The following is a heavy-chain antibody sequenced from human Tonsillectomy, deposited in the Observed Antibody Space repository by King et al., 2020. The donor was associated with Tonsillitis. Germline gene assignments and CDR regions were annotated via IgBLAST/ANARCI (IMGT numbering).Heavy chain of an antibody. CDR3: AREGYYPNDAFDI. V-gene: IGHV3-53*04. Sequence: VQLVESGGGLVQPGGSLRLSYEASGFTVSSNYMSWVRQAPGKGLEWVSVLYSTGSTYYADSVKGRFTISRHTSKNTLYLEMSSLSAEDTAVYFCAREGYYPNDAFDIWGQGTVVTVSS. CDR2: LYSTGST. CDR1: GFTVSSNY. J-gene: IGHJ3*02. D-gene: IGHD1-26*01.